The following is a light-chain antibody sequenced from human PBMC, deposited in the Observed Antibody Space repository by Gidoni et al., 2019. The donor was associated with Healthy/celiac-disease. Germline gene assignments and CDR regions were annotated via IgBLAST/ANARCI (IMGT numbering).Light chain of an antibody. V-gene: IGKV1-39*01. J-gene: IGKJ4*01. CDR3: QQSYNTPLT. CDR2: SAS. Sequence: EIQMTQSPSSLSASVGDRVTITCRASQRISNYLNWYQQKPGKAPNLLIYSASSLQSGVPSKFSGSGSGTDFTLTINNLQPEDFAIYYCQQSYNTPLTFGGGTKVEIK. CDR1: QRISNY.